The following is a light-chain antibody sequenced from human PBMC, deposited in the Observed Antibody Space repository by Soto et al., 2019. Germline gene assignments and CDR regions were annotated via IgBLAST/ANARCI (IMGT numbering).Light chain of an antibody. CDR2: WAS. Sequence: DIVMTQSPDSLPVSLGERATINCKSSQSLLYSSNNKNYLAWYQQKPGQPPKLLILWASTRESGVPDRFSGSGSGPDFPLTISRLQAEYGADYYCQKYYYTPYIFGQGTKLEIK. J-gene: IGKJ2*01. CDR3: QKYYYTPYI. V-gene: IGKV4-1*01. CDR1: QSLLYSSNNKNY.